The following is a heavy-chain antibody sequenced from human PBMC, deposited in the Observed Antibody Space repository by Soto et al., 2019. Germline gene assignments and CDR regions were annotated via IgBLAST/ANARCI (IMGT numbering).Heavy chain of an antibody. D-gene: IGHD6-19*01. J-gene: IGHJ4*02. CDR1: GGSIISGDYY. CDR3: ARDRRSSGWYSYYFDY. V-gene: IGHV4-30-4*01. CDR2: IYYSGST. Sequence: PSETLSLTCTVSGGSIISGDYYWSWIRQPPGKGLEWIGYIYYSGSTYYNPSLKSRVTISVDTSKNQFSLKLSSVTAADTAVYYCARDRRSSGWYSYYFDYWGQGTLVTVSS.